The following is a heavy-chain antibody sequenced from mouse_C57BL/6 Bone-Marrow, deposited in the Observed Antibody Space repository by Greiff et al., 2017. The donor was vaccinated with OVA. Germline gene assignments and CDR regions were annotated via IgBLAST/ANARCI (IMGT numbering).Heavy chain of an antibody. V-gene: IGHV2-5*01. CDR3: AKKHYYGSSDWYFDV. D-gene: IGHD1-1*01. J-gene: IGHJ1*03. Sequence: VQLVESGPGLVQPSQSLSITCTVSGFSLTSYGVHWVRQSPGKGLEWLGVIWRGGSTDYNAAFMSRLSITKDNSKSQVFFKMNSLQADDTAIYYCAKKHYYGSSDWYFDVWGTGTTVTVSS. CDR2: IWRGGST. CDR1: GFSLTSYG.